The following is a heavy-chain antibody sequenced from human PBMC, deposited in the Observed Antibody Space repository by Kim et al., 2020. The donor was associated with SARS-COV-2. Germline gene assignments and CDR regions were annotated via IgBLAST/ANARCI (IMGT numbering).Heavy chain of an antibody. V-gene: IGHV3-23*01. D-gene: IGHD2-21*02. CDR3: AKDQHRSGDCYSQDY. Sequence: DSVKGRFTISRDNSKNTLYLQMNSLRAEDTAVYYCAKDQHRSGDCYSQDYWGQGTLVTVSS. J-gene: IGHJ4*02.